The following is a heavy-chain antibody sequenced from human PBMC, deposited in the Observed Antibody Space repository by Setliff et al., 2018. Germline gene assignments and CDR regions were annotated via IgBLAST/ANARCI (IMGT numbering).Heavy chain of an antibody. CDR1: DGSLSTCY. CDR2: VYYSGTA. CDR3: ARGGTFRYFDF. D-gene: IGHD5-12*01. V-gene: IGHV4-59*01. Sequence: SETLSLTCTVSDGSLSTCYWSWIRQPPGKGLEFIGYVYYSGTANYSPSLRSRLTISVDTSKNQFSLKLRSVTAADTAVYYCARGGTFRYFDFWVQGAPVTVSS. J-gene: IGHJ4*02.